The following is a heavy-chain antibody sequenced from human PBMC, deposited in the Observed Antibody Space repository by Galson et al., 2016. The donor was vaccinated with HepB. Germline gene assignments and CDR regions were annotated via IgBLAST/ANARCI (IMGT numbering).Heavy chain of an antibody. J-gene: IGHJ4*02. Sequence: SLRLSCAASGFTVSNNYMSWVRQAPGKGLEWVSLIYSGGSTYYADSVKGRFTISRDNSKNPLYLQMNRLRAEDPAVYYCASMHATTPGGYWGQGTLVTVSS. CDR2: IYSGGST. V-gene: IGHV3-53*01. CDR1: GFTVSNNY. CDR3: ASMHATTPGGY. D-gene: IGHD1-1*01.